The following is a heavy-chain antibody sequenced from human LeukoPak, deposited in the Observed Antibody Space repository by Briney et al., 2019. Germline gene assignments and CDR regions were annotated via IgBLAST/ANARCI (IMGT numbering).Heavy chain of an antibody. CDR1: GFTFSSYG. Sequence: PGRSLRLSCAASGFTFSSYGMHWVRQAPGKGLEWVAVISYDGSNKYYADSVKGRFTISRDNSKNTLYLQMNSLRAEDTAVYYCAKRGGYDAFDIWGQGTLVTVSS. D-gene: IGHD5-12*01. J-gene: IGHJ4*02. V-gene: IGHV3-30*18. CDR2: ISYDGSNK. CDR3: AKRGGYDAFDI.